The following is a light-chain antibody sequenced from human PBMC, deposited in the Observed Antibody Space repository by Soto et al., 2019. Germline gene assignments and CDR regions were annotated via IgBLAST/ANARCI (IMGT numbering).Light chain of an antibody. CDR2: DVS. CDR1: SSDVGGYNR. V-gene: IGLV2-14*01. J-gene: IGLJ2*01. Sequence: QSALTQPASVSGSPGQSITISCTGTSSDVGGYNRVSWYQQHPGKAPKLMIYDVSNRPSGVSNRFSGSKSGNTASLTISGLQAEDEADDYCTSYTSSSTLGVFGGGTKLTVL. CDR3: TSYTSSSTLGV.